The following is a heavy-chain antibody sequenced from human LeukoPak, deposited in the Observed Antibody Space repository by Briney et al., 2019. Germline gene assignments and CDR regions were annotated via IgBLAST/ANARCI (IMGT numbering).Heavy chain of an antibody. CDR3: ARHVGKWGFDF. D-gene: IGHD3-16*01. Sequence: TSETLSLTCTVSGGSITGYYWSWIRQPPGKGLEWIGNIHYSGGPKYNPSLKSRVTVSVDTSKNQFSLNLRSLTAADTAVYHCARHVGKWGFDFLGQGTLVTVSS. CDR1: GGSITGYY. CDR2: IHYSGGP. J-gene: IGHJ4*02. V-gene: IGHV4-59*08.